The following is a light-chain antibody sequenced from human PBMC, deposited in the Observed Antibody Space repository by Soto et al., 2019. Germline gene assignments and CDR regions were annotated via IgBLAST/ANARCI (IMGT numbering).Light chain of an antibody. J-gene: IGKJ5*01. CDR1: QSVGRK. CDR2: DAS. Sequence: ELVRSQSPDNKSVSPGEGATLSCRASQSVGRKLVWYQQKAGQAPRPLIFDASTRATGIPARFSGSGSGTEFTLTISRLEPEDFAVFYCQQYDKWFSIPFGQGGRLAI. V-gene: IGKV3-15*01. CDR3: QQYDKWFSIP.